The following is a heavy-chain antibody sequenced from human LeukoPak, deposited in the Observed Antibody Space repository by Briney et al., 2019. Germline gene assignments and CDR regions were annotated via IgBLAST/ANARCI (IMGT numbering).Heavy chain of an antibody. CDR1: GYTFTSYY. J-gene: IGHJ6*03. V-gene: IGHV1-46*01. D-gene: IGHD3-10*01. Sequence: ASVTVSCKASGYTFTSYYMYWVRQAPGQGLEWMGIINPSGDNTNYAQKFQGRVTMTTATSTSTAYMELRSLRSDDTAVYYCARALYYYGSGSYYTYYYMDVWGKGTTVTVSS. CDR3: ARALYYYGSGSYYTYYYMDV. CDR2: INPSGDNT.